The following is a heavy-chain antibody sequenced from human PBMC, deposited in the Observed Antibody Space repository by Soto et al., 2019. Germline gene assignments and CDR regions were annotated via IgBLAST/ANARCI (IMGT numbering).Heavy chain of an antibody. V-gene: IGHV4-59*01. CDR2: IYYSGST. D-gene: IGHD6-13*01. CDR1: GGSISSYY. CDR3: ARGYSSSWYVIGYYYYGMDV. Sequence: SETLSLTCTVSGGSISSYYWSWIRQPPGKGLEWIGYIYYSGSTNYNPSLKSRVTISVDTSKNQFSLKLSSVTAADTAVYYCARGYSSSWYVIGYYYYGMDVWGQGTTVTVSS. J-gene: IGHJ6*02.